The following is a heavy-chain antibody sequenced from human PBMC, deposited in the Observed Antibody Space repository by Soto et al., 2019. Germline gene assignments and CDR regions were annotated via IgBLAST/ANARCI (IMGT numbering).Heavy chain of an antibody. CDR2: IIPIFGTA. CDR1: GGTFSSYA. D-gene: IGHD1-26*01. Sequence: SVKVSCKASGGTFSSYAISWVRQAPGQGLEWMGGIIPIFGTANYAQKFQGRVTITADESTSTAYMELSSLRSEDTAVYYCARAAVVGATTASYFDYWGQGTLVTVSS. CDR3: ARAAVVGATTASYFDY. J-gene: IGHJ4*02. V-gene: IGHV1-69*13.